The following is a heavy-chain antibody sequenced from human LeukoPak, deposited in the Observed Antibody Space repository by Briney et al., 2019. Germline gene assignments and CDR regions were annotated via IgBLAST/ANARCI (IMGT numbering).Heavy chain of an antibody. J-gene: IGHJ4*02. CDR1: GYSISSGYY. CDR3: ATGGIAAAGTFDY. CDR2: IYHSGST. D-gene: IGHD6-13*01. V-gene: IGHV4-38-2*01. Sequence: SETLSLTCAVSGYSISSGYYWGWIRQPPGKGVEWFGSIYHSGSTYYKPSLKGRVTISVDTSKNQFSLKLSSVTAADTAVYYCATGGIAAAGTFDYWGQGTLVTVSS.